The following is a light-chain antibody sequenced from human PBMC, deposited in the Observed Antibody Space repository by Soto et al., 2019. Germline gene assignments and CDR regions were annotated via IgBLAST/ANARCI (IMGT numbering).Light chain of an antibody. Sequence: EIVLTQSPGTLSLSPGERATLSCRAIQSVTSSYLAWYQQKPDQAPRLLIYGASTRATGIPDRFSGSGSGTDFTLTISRLEPEDFAVYYCQQYGSSPRTFGQGTTGDSK. CDR1: QSVTSSY. CDR3: QQYGSSPRT. V-gene: IGKV3-20*01. J-gene: IGKJ1*01. CDR2: GAS.